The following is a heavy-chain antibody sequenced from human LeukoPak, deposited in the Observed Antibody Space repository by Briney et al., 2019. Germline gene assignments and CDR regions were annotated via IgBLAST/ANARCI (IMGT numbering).Heavy chain of an antibody. Sequence: SETLSLTCAVYGGSFSGYYWSWIRQPPGKGLEWIGEINHSGSTNYNPSLKSRVTISVDTSKNQFSLKLSSVTAADTAVYYCARGDYQGFDPWGQGTLVTVSP. J-gene: IGHJ5*02. D-gene: IGHD3-16*01. CDR2: INHSGST. CDR3: ARGDYQGFDP. CDR1: GGSFSGYY. V-gene: IGHV4-34*01.